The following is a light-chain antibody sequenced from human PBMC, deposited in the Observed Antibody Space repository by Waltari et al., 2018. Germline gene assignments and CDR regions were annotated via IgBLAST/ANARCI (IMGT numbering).Light chain of an antibody. Sequence: QSALTQPRSVSGSPGPSVTISCTGTSSDVGSYTYVSWYQHHPGKAPKAMIYDVTKRPSGVPDRFSGSKSGNTASLTISGLQAEDEADYYCCSYAGSYTWVFGGGTKVTVL. J-gene: IGLJ3*02. CDR3: CSYAGSYTWV. CDR1: SSDVGSYTY. V-gene: IGLV2-11*01. CDR2: DVT.